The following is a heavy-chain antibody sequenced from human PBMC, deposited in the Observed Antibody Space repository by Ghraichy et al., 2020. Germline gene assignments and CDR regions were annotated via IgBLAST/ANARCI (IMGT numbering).Heavy chain of an antibody. CDR2: SGSIRGT. D-gene: IGHD2-8*01. J-gene: IGHJ4*02. V-gene: IGHV3-23*01. CDR3: VRNGAPSEDPRRAIDY. CDR1: GFSFSSYA. Sequence: GGSLRLSCTASGFSFSSYAMSWVRQAPGKGLEWVSSSGSIRGTFNADTVEGRFTVSRDNSKNTLFLEMNSLRAEDKGVYYCVRNGAPSEDPRRAIDYWGQGTLVTVSS.